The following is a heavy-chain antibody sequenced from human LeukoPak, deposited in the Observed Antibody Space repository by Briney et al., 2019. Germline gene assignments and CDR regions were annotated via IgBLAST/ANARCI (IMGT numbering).Heavy chain of an antibody. J-gene: IGHJ4*02. CDR1: GYSFINYW. Sequence: GESLKISCKGSGYSFINYWIGWVRQMPGKGLEWMGVLYPGNSDARYSPSFQGQVTISAGKSINTAYLQWTSLKASDTAMYYCGGKMTKVTTEGFYFDFGGQGTRVTVSS. CDR3: GGKMTKVTTEGFYFDF. D-gene: IGHD4-17*01. CDR2: LYPGNSDA. V-gene: IGHV5-51*01.